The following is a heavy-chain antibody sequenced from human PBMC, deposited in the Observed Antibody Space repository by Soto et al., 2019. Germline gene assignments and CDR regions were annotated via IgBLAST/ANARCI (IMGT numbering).Heavy chain of an antibody. CDR1: RFTFSSYG. V-gene: IGHV3-33*01. CDR2: IWYDGSNK. Sequence: QVQLVESGGGVVQPGRSLRLSCAASRFTFSSYGMHWVRQAPGKGLEWVAVIWYDGSNKYYADSVKGRFTISRDNSKNTLYLQMNSLRAEDTAVYYCARDLTGMDVWGQGTTVTVSS. CDR3: ARDLTGMDV. J-gene: IGHJ6*02.